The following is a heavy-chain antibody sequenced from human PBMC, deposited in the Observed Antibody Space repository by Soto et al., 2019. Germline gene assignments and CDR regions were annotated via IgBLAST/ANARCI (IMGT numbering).Heavy chain of an antibody. CDR3: ARQGSY. J-gene: IGHJ4*02. V-gene: IGHV4-39*01. CDR2: IYFNGKT. CDR1: GVSISDTSYY. Sequence: PXETLSLTCNVSGVSISDTSYYWGWIRQPPGKGLEWIGTIYFNGKTFYNPSLKSRLTISVDTSKNQISLRLTSVTAADTAVYYCARQGSYWGQGTLVTVSS.